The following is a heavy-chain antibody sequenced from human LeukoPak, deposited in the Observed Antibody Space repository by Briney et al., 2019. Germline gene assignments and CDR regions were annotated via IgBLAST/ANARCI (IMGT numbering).Heavy chain of an antibody. CDR1: GGSISNYY. CDR3: ARGGYCSSTSCYGVDAFDI. CDR2: IYYSGST. Sequence: SETLSLTCTVSGGSISNYYWSWIRQPPGKGLEWIGYIYYSGSTNYNPSLKSRVSISVDTSKKQFSLKLSSVTTADTAMYYCARGGYCSSTSCYGVDAFDIWGQGTMVTVSS. J-gene: IGHJ3*02. V-gene: IGHV4-59*01. D-gene: IGHD2-2*01.